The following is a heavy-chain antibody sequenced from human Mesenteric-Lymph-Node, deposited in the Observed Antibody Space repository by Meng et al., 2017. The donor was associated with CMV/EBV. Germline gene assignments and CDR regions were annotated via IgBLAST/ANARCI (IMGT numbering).Heavy chain of an antibody. CDR2: IYPGDSDT. J-gene: IGHJ4*02. CDR3: ARRIAAAGTTPVFDY. V-gene: IGHV5-51*01. D-gene: IGHD6-13*01. Sequence: GGSLRLSCEGSGYSFTSYWIAWVRQMPGKGLEWMGIIYPGDSDTRYSPSFQGQVTISADKSISTAYLQWSSLKASDTAMYYCARRIAAAGTTPVFDYWGQGTLVTVSS. CDR1: GYSFTSYW.